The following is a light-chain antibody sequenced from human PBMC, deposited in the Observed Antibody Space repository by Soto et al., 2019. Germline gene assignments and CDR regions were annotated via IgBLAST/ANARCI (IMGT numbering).Light chain of an antibody. Sequence: EIVLTQSPATLSLSPGERATLSCRASQSVSSYLAWYQQKPGQAPRLLIYDASNRATGIPARFSGSGSGTDFTLTISILEPEDFAVYYSQQRSNWPPLTFGGGTKVEIK. CDR3: QQRSNWPPLT. V-gene: IGKV3-11*01. CDR2: DAS. J-gene: IGKJ4*01. CDR1: QSVSSY.